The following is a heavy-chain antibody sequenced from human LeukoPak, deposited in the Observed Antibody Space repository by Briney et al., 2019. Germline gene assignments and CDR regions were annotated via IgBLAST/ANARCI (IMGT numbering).Heavy chain of an antibody. CDR3: AKGGVTSWFAAEYLQH. Sequence: PGGSLRLSCAASGFTFSSYGMHWVRQAPGKGLEWVAVISYDGSNKYYADSVKGRFTISRDNSKNTLYLQMNSLRAEDTAVYYCAKGGVTSWFAAEYLQHWGQGTLVTVSS. D-gene: IGHD3-10*01. J-gene: IGHJ1*01. CDR1: GFTFSSYG. CDR2: ISYDGSNK. V-gene: IGHV3-30*18.